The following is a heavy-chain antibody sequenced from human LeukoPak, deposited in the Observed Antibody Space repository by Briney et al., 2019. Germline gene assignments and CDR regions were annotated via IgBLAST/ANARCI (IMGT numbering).Heavy chain of an antibody. Sequence: PGGSLTLTCTLSGFSVTNTLIDWVRQAPGKGPEWVALIYTDARTVYADSVKGRFTISRDNSKNMVYLQMNSLRSEDSALYYCVRDRAGTQSWVEFDLWGQGTLVTVSS. CDR2: IYTDART. D-gene: IGHD3-10*01. CDR1: GFSVTNTL. J-gene: IGHJ5*02. CDR3: VRDRAGTQSWVEFDL. V-gene: IGHV3-66*02.